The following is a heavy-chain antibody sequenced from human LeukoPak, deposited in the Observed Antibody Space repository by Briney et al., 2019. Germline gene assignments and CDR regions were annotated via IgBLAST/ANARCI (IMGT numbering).Heavy chain of an antibody. Sequence: ASVKVSCKASGYTFTSYGISWVRQAPGQGLEWMGWISAYNGNTNYAQKFQGRVTMTRDTSTSTVYMELSSLRSEDTAVYYCARRIDRGWGSMFDPWGQGTLVTVSS. V-gene: IGHV1-18*01. D-gene: IGHD3-16*01. J-gene: IGHJ5*02. CDR2: ISAYNGNT. CDR3: ARRIDRGWGSMFDP. CDR1: GYTFTSYG.